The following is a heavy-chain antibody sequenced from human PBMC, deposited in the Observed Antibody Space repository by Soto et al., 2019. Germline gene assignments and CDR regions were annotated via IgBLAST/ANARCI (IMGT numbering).Heavy chain of an antibody. J-gene: IGHJ4*02. CDR3: VGVHHYYDSSGYFLNYFDH. CDR2: ISYDGSSE. Sequence: WSLRLSCAASGFSFSSYAMHWVRQAPGKGLEWVTLISYDGSSEYYADSVKGRFTISRDNSKDMLYLQMNSLRPEDTAVYYCVGVHHYYDSSGYFLNYFDHWGQGTLVTVSS. D-gene: IGHD3-22*01. V-gene: IGHV3-30-3*01. CDR1: GFSFSSYA.